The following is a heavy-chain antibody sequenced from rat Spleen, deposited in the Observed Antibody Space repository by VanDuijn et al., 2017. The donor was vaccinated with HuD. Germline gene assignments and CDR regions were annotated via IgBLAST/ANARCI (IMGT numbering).Heavy chain of an antibody. CDR2: ISYDGSST. CDR3: ARLRVYLFDY. CDR1: GFTFSDYN. D-gene: IGHD1-4*01. Sequence: EVQLVESGGGLVQPGRSLKLSCAASGFTFSDYNMAWVRQAPTKGLEWVATISYDGSSTYYRDSVKGRFTISRDNAKSTLYLQMDSLRSEDTATYYCARLRVYLFDYWGQGVMVTVSS. V-gene: IGHV5-7*01. J-gene: IGHJ2*01.